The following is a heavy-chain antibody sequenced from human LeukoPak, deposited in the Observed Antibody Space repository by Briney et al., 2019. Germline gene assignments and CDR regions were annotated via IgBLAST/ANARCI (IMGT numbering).Heavy chain of an antibody. D-gene: IGHD3-3*01. Sequence: SQTLSLTCAISGDSVSSNSAAWNWIRQSPSRGLEWLGRTYFRPKWYNDYAVSVKGRITINSDTSKNQFSLQLNSVSPEDTAVYYCATILFDFWGQGTLVTVSS. CDR2: TYFRPKWYN. CDR1: GDSVSSNSAA. CDR3: ATILFDF. V-gene: IGHV6-1*01. J-gene: IGHJ4*02.